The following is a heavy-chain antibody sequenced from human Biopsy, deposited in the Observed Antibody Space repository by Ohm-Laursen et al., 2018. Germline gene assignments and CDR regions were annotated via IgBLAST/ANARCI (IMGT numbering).Heavy chain of an antibody. CDR2: VNPNSGAT. J-gene: IGHJ4*02. D-gene: IGHD3-10*01. CDR3: ARDRMTDVFGGPTRTDVFDS. CDR1: GYTFNDYY. V-gene: IGHV1-2*02. Sequence: ASVKVSCKASGYTFNDYYIHWVRQSPGQGLEWMGWVNPNSGATNSAEKFRGRVTLTRDTSISAVYIELRRLKSDGAAVYFCARDRMTDVFGGPTRTDVFDSWGQGTPVTVSS.